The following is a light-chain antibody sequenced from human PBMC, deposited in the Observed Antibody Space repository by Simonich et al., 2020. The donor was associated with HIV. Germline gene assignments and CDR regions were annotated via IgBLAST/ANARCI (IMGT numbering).Light chain of an antibody. V-gene: IGKV1-5*03. CDR2: EAS. Sequence: DILMTQSPSTLSASVGDRVTTNCRASQSLRDWLAWYQQNPGKAPKFLIYEASTLESGGPSRFSGRGSGTEFTLTISSLQPDDFATYYCQQYNGYSLTFGGGTKVEIK. J-gene: IGKJ4*01. CDR3: QQYNGYSLT. CDR1: QSLRDW.